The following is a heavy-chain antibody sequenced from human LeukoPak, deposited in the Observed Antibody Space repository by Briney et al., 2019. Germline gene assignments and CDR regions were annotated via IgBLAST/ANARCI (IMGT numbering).Heavy chain of an antibody. J-gene: IGHJ4*02. CDR1: GYTFTGYY. D-gene: IGHD2-2*01. Sequence: ASVKVSCKASGYTFTGYYMHWVRQAPGQGLEWMGWINPNSGGTNYAQKFQGRVTLTRGTSISTAYMELSSLRSDDTAFYYCARAPMGTAALYWGQGTLVTVSS. CDR2: INPNSGGT. CDR3: ARAPMGTAALY. V-gene: IGHV1-2*02.